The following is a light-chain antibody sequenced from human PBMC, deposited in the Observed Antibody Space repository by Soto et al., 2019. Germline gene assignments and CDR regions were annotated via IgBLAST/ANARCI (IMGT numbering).Light chain of an antibody. CDR2: SDD. J-gene: IGLJ3*02. V-gene: IGLV1-44*01. CDR1: SSNVGSNT. CDR3: ASWADSRNGRV. Sequence: QSVLTQPPSASGTPGQRVTISCSGSSSNVGSNTVSWYQQLPGPAPNVLIYSDDQRPSGVPVRSSVSRSGSSASVSISVPQSGDEADAYCASWADSRNGRVIGGGTKLTVL.